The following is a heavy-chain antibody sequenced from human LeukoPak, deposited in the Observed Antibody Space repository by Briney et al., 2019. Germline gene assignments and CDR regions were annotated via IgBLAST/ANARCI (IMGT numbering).Heavy chain of an antibody. CDR1: GFTFSSYA. D-gene: IGHD4-11*01. CDR2: ISGSGGST. J-gene: IGHJ4*02. Sequence: GGSLRLSCAASGFTFSSYAMSWVRQAAGKGLEWVSAISGSGGSTYYADSVKGRFTISRDNSKNTLYLQMSSLRAEDTAVYYCAKDRRSNYPLLDYWGQGTLVTVSS. V-gene: IGHV3-23*01. CDR3: AKDRRSNYPLLDY.